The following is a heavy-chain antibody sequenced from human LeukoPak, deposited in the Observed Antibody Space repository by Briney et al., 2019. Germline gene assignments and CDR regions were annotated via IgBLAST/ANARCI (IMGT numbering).Heavy chain of an antibody. CDR3: ARSGYCSGGSCYPNWFDP. V-gene: IGHV4-59*08. Sequence: SETLSLTCTVSGGSISSYYWSWIRQPPGKGLEWIGYIYYSGSTNYNPSLKSRVIISVDTSKNQFSLKLSSVTAADTAVYYCARSGYCSGGSCYPNWFDPWGQGTLVTVSS. CDR2: IYYSGST. CDR1: GGSISSYY. D-gene: IGHD2-15*01. J-gene: IGHJ5*02.